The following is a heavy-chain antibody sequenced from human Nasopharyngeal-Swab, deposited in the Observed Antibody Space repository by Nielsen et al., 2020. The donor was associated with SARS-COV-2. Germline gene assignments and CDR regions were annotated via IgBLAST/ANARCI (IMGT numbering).Heavy chain of an antibody. Sequence: SLKISCAASGFTFDDYAMHWVRQAPGKGLEWVSAISCNSGIIGYADSVKGRFTISRDNAKNSLYLQMNSLRAEDTALYYCAKSIQLWSYYFDYWGQGTLVTVSS. J-gene: IGHJ4*02. CDR1: GFTFDDYA. V-gene: IGHV3-9*01. D-gene: IGHD5-18*01. CDR2: ISCNSGII. CDR3: AKSIQLWSYYFDY.